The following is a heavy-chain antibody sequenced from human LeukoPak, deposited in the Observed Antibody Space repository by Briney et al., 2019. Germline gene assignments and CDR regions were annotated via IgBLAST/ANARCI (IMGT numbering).Heavy chain of an antibody. CDR1: GYTFTSYT. J-gene: IGHJ4*02. D-gene: IGHD6-19*01. Sequence: ASVKVSCKASGYTFTSYTIHWVRQAPGQSLEWMGWISVGRGDSKCSREFQGRVTITRDTSANTAYMELSSLRSEDMAVYYCARAVKYRSGPLTDLLPYYFDYWGQGTLVTVSS. CDR2: ISVGRGDS. V-gene: IGHV1-3*03. CDR3: ARAVKYRSGPLTDLLPYYFDY.